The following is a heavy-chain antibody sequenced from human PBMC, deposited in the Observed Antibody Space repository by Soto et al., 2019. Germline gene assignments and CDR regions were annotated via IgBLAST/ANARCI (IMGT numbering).Heavy chain of an antibody. CDR2: IYYSGST. CDR1: GGSISSYY. J-gene: IGHJ4*02. D-gene: IGHD2-8*02. Sequence: PSETLSLTCPVSGGSISSYYWSWIRQPPGKGLEWIGYIYYSGSTNYNPSLKSRVTISVDTSKNQFSLKLSSVTAADTAVYYCARHVLYGNFDYWGQGTLVTVSS. V-gene: IGHV4-59*08. CDR3: ARHVLYGNFDY.